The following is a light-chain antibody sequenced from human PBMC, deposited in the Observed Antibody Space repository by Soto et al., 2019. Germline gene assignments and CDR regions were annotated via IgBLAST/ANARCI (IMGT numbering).Light chain of an antibody. V-gene: IGKV1-12*01. J-gene: IGKJ4*01. CDR1: QGITTS. CDR3: QQYHNWPPGLT. CDR2: DAS. Sequence: DIQMTQSPSSVSASVGDRVIIICRASQGITTSLAWYQQKPGKAPKLLIYDASSLQSGVPSRFSGSGSGTDFTLTISSLQPEDFAVYYCQQYHNWPPGLTFGGGTKVDIK.